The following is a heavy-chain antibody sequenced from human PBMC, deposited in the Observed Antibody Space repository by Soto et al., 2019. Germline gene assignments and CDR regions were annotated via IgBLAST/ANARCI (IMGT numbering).Heavy chain of an antibody. V-gene: IGHV1-69*01. CDR2: IIPIFGTA. CDR1: GGTFSSYA. J-gene: IGHJ4*02. Sequence: QVQLVQSGAEVKKPGSSVKVSCKASGGTFSSYAITWVRQAPGQGLEWMGGIIPIFGTANYAQKFQGRVTISADESTGAAYRELSSLRSEDTAVYYCAADYYDTSGYYFAYWGQGTLVTVSS. CDR3: AADYYDTSGYYFAY. D-gene: IGHD3-22*01.